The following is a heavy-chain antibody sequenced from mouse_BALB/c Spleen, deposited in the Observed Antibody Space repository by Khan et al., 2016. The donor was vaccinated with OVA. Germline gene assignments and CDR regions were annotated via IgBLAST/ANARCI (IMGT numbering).Heavy chain of an antibody. V-gene: IGHV3-2*02. D-gene: IGHD2-4*01. CDR3: ARQNYDGYAMDY. J-gene: IGHJ4*01. CDR1: GYSITSDYA. CDR2: ISYSGST. Sequence: EVQLQQSGPGLVKPSQSLSLTCTVTGYSITSDYAWNWIRQFPGNKLEWMGYISYSGSTSYNPSLKSRISITRDTSKNQFFLQLTSVTTEDTATYYCARQNYDGYAMDYWGQGTSVTVSS.